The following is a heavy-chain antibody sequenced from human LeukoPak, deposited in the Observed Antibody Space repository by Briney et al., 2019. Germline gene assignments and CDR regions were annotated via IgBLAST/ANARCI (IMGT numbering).Heavy chain of an antibody. Sequence: QPGGSLRLSCAASGFIFSSYKMDWVRQTPEKGLEYISYISSSGNNIHYADSVKGRFTISRDNAKNSLYLQMNSLRAEDTAVYYCARERELHLDYWGQGTVVTVSS. V-gene: IGHV3-48*03. CDR3: ARERELHLDY. J-gene: IGHJ4*02. CDR2: ISSSGNNI. CDR1: GFIFSSYK. D-gene: IGHD1-7*01.